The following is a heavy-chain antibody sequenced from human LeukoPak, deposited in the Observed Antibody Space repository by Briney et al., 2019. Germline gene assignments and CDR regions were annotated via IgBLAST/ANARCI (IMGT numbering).Heavy chain of an antibody. CDR3: ARGRRSAVPAAIRAMLYYYYYYMDV. CDR2: IRYDGSNK. D-gene: IGHD2-2*02. V-gene: IGHV3-30*02. J-gene: IGHJ6*03. CDR1: GFTFSSYG. Sequence: GGSLRLSCAASGFTFSSYGMHWVRQAPGKGLEWVAFIRYDGSNKYYADSVKGRFTISRDNSKNTLYLQMNSLRAEDTAVYYCARGRRSAVPAAIRAMLYYYYYYMDVWGKGTTVTVSS.